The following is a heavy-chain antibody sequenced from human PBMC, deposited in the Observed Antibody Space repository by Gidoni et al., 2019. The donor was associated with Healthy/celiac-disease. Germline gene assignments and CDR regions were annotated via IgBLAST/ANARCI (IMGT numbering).Heavy chain of an antibody. V-gene: IGHV1-24*01. Sequence: QVQLVQSGAEVKKPGASVKVSCKVSGYTLTELSMHWLRQAPGKGLEWMGGFDPEDGETIYAQKFQGRVTMTEDTSTDTAYMELSSLRSEDTAVYYCATGKIPYCGGDCYFAYYYGMDVWGQGTTVTVSS. J-gene: IGHJ6*02. CDR1: GYTLTELS. CDR3: ATGKIPYCGGDCYFAYYYGMDV. D-gene: IGHD2-21*02. CDR2: FDPEDGET.